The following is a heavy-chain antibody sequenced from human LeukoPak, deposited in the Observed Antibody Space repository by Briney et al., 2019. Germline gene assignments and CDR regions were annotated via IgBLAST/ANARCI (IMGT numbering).Heavy chain of an antibody. Sequence: SETLSLTCTVSGGSISSYYWSWIRQPPGKGLEWIGYIYYSGSTNYNPSLKSRVTISVDTSKNQFSLKLSSVTAADTAVYYCASSGAYDYGDYIYYFDYWGREPWSPSPQ. CDR2: IYYSGST. D-gene: IGHD4-17*01. V-gene: IGHV4-59*01. CDR3: ASSGAYDYGDYIYYFDY. J-gene: IGHJ4*02. CDR1: GGSISSYY.